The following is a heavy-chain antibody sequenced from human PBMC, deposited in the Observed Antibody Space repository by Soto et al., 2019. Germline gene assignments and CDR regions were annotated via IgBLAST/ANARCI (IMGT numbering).Heavy chain of an antibody. V-gene: IGHV3-33*01. D-gene: IGHD6-13*01. J-gene: IGHJ4*02. CDR1: GFTFSSYG. CDR2: IWYDGSNK. Sequence: QVQLVESGGGVVQPGRSLRLSCAASGFTFSSYGMHWVRQAPGKGLEWVAVIWYDGSNKYYADSVKGRFTISRDNSKNTLYLQMNSLRAEDTAVYYCARDPRVLFSSSWYPERSRYFDYWGQGTLVTVSS. CDR3: ARDPRVLFSSSWYPERSRYFDY.